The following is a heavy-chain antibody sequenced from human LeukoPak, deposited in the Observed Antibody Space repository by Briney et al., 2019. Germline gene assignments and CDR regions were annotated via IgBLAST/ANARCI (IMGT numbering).Heavy chain of an antibody. CDR2: IYYSGST. Sequence: PSETLSLTCTVSGGSISSYYWSWIRQPPGKGLEWIGYIYYSGSTNYNPSLKSRVTISVDTSKNQFSLKLSSVTAADTAVYYCARLTLGDYGDYPFDYWGQGTLVTVSS. CDR1: GGSISSYY. D-gene: IGHD4-17*01. J-gene: IGHJ4*02. CDR3: ARLTLGDYGDYPFDY. V-gene: IGHV4-59*01.